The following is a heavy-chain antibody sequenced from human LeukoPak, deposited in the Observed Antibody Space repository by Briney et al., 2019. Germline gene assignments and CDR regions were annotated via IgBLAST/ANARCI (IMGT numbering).Heavy chain of an antibody. Sequence: ASVKVSCKASGYTFTGYYMHWVRQAPGQGLEWMGWINPNSGGTNYAQRFQGRVTMTRDTSISTAYMELSRLRSDDTAVYYCARVRWLHGYFDYWGQGTLVTVSS. CDR1: GYTFTGYY. D-gene: IGHD5-24*01. V-gene: IGHV1-2*02. CDR2: INPNSGGT. J-gene: IGHJ4*02. CDR3: ARVRWLHGYFDY.